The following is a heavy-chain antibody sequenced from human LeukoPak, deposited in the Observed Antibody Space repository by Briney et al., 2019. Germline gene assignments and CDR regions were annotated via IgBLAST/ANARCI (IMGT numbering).Heavy chain of an antibody. V-gene: IGHV3-7*03. CDR2: IKQDGSDK. CDR3: ARDVGGSLDY. J-gene: IGHJ4*01. CDR1: GFTFSNYW. Sequence: GGSLRLSCAASGFTFSNYWMAWVRQAPGKGLEWVANIKQDGSDKNFVDSVKGRFTISRDNAKNSLYLQLNSLRAEDTAVYYCARDVGGSLDYWGHGTLVTVSS. D-gene: IGHD1-26*01.